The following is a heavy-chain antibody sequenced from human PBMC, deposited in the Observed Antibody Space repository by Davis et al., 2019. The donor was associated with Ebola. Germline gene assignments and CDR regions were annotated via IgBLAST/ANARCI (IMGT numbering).Heavy chain of an antibody. Sequence: SVKVSCKASGGTFSSYAISWVRQAPGQGLEWMGGIIPIFGTANYAQKFQGRVTITADESTSTAYMELSSLRSEDTAVYYCARPIPVVPAAEVYYGMDVWGQGTTVTVSS. D-gene: IGHD2-2*01. CDR2: IIPIFGTA. J-gene: IGHJ6*02. CDR3: ARPIPVVPAAEVYYGMDV. V-gene: IGHV1-69*13. CDR1: GGTFSSYA.